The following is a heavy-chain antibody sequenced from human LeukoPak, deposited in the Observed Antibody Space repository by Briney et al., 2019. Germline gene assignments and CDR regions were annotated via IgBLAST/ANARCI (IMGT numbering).Heavy chain of an antibody. CDR2: ISSSSSTI. D-gene: IGHD1-26*01. CDR1: GFTFSSYS. Sequence: PGGSLRLSCAASGFTFSSYSMNWVRQAPGKGPEWVSYISSSSSTIYYADSVKGRFTISRDNAKNSLYLQMNSLRDEDTAVYYCAREKPHEWELYFDYWGQGTLVTVSS. CDR3: AREKPHEWELYFDY. V-gene: IGHV3-48*02. J-gene: IGHJ4*02.